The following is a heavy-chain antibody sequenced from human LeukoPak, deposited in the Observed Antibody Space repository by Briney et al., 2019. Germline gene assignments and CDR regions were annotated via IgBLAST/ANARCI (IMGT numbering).Heavy chain of an antibody. CDR3: AKDLSFDWLLTPFDP. CDR1: GGSISSYY. V-gene: IGHV4-4*07. J-gene: IGHJ5*02. Sequence: SETLSLTCTVSGGSISSYYWSWIRQPAGKGLESIGHISTSGSTNYNPSLKSRVTMSVDTSKNQFSLKLSSVTAADTAVYYCAKDLSFDWLLTPFDPWGQGTLVTVSS. CDR2: ISTSGST. D-gene: IGHD3-9*01.